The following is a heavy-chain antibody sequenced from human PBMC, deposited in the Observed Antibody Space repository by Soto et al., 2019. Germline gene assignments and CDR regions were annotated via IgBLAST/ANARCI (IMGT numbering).Heavy chain of an antibody. CDR3: ARHSRLVSRPNWYFDV. D-gene: IGHD2-2*01. V-gene: IGHV5-51*01. J-gene: IGHJ2*01. CDR2: IFTGDSDT. CDR1: GYSFATYW. Sequence: EVQLVQSGAEVKQPGESLKISCKGSGYSFATYWIGWVRQMPGKGLEWMGIIFTGDSDTRYSPSFQGQVTISADKSTSTAYLQWSSLKASDSAVYYCARHSRLVSRPNWYFDVWGRGTLVTVSS.